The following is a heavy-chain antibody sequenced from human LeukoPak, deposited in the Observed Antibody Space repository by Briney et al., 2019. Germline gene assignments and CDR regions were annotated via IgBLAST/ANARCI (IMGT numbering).Heavy chain of an antibody. Sequence: GGSLRLSCAASGFTFSSNWMYWVRQAPGKGLEYVSAISSNGGSTYYANSVKGRFTISRDNSKNTLYLQMGSLRAEDMGVYYCARDSITVSVGAFDIWGQGTMVIVSS. D-gene: IGHD2-2*01. V-gene: IGHV3-64*01. CDR2: ISSNGGST. CDR1: GFTFSSNW. J-gene: IGHJ3*02. CDR3: ARDSITVSVGAFDI.